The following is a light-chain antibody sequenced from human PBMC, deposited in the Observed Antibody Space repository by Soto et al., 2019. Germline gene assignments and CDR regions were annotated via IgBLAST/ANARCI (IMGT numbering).Light chain of an antibody. J-gene: IGKJ2*01. CDR2: SAS. CDR1: QGITND. Sequence: IHMTQSPSSLSASVGDRVTITCRASQGITNDLGWYQQKPGRAPKLLIHSASALPSGAPSRFSGSGSGTEFTLTMSGLQPEDFATYYCQQGHSTPYTFGQGTKVDI. CDR3: QQGHSTPYT. V-gene: IGKV1-39*01.